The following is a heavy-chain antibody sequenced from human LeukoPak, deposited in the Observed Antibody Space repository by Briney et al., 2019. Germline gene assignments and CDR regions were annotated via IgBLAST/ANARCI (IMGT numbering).Heavy chain of an antibody. Sequence: SGGSLRLSCAASGFTFSSYGMHWVRQAPGKGLEWVAVISYDGSNKYYADSVKGRFTISRDNSKNTLYLQMNSLRAEDTAVYYCAKALTAHEYYFDYWGQGTLVTVSS. CDR1: GFTFSSYG. CDR2: ISYDGSNK. CDR3: AKALTAHEYYFDY. J-gene: IGHJ4*02. D-gene: IGHD5-18*01. V-gene: IGHV3-30*18.